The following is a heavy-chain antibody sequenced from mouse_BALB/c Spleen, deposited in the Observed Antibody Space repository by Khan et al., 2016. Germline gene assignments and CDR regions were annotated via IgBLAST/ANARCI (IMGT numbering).Heavy chain of an antibody. CDR3: AIYYGNYYAMDY. V-gene: IGHV1-7*01. J-gene: IGHJ4*01. Sequence: QVRLQQSGAELAKPGASVKMSCKASGYTFTSYWMHWVKQRPGQGLEWIGDINPSTGYTEYNQKFKDKATLTADKSSSTAYMQLSSLTSEDSAVYYCAIYYGNYYAMDYWGQGTSVTVSS. CDR2: INPSTGYT. CDR1: GYTFTSYW. D-gene: IGHD2-1*01.